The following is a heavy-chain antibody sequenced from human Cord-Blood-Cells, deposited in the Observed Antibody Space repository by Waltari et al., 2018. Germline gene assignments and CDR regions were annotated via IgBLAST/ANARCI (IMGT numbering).Heavy chain of an antibody. CDR1: GFTFSNAR. V-gene: IGHV3-15*01. D-gene: IGHD3-3*01. J-gene: IGHJ3*02. CDR2: IKRKTDGGTT. CDR3: TTDWRFWSGYYAFDI. Sequence: ASGFTFSNARMSWVRPAPGKGLEWVGHIKRKTDGGTTDYAAPVKGRFTISRDDSKNTLYLQMNSLKTEDTAVYYCTTDWRFWSGYYAFDIWGQGTMVTVSS.